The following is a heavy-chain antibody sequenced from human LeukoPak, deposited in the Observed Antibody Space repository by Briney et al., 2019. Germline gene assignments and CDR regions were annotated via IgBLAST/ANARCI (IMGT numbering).Heavy chain of an antibody. CDR3: ARERTLTSCYDY. V-gene: IGHV1-2*02. CDR2: INPNSGGT. D-gene: IGHD2-15*01. J-gene: IGHJ4*02. Sequence: ASVKVSCKASGYTLTGYYMHWVRQAPGQGLEWMGWINPNSGGTNYAQKFQGRVTMTRDTSISTAYMELSRLRSDDTAVYYCARERTLTSCYDYWGQGTLVTVSS. CDR1: GYTLTGYY.